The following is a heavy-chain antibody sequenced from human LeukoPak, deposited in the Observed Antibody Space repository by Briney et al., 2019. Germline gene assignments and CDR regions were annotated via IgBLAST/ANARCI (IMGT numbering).Heavy chain of an antibody. CDR2: ISWNIGDI. D-gene: IGHD2-2*01. CDR3: ARDGPYYVVVPAAMGQEDAFDI. Sequence: SGGSLRLSCAASGFTFDGFAMHWVRQGLGKGLQWVSNISWNIGDIAYADSVKGRFTISRDNAKNSLYLQMNSLRAEDTAVYYCARDGPYYVVVPAAMGQEDAFDIWGQGTMVTVSS. V-gene: IGHV3-9*01. CDR1: GFTFDGFA. J-gene: IGHJ3*02.